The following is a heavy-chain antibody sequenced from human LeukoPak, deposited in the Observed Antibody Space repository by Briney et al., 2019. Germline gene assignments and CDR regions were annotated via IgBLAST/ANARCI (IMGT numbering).Heavy chain of an antibody. CDR3: ARDPPSDPSVSFDY. V-gene: IGHV1-2*02. J-gene: IGHJ4*02. CDR2: IHSNSGGT. CDR1: GYTFTEHY. D-gene: IGHD5-24*01. Sequence: ASVKVSCKASGYTFTEHYMHWVRQAPGQGLEWMGEIHSNSGGTRYAQRFQGRVTMTRDTSISTVYMELSSLTSDDSAVHYCARDPPSDPSVSFDYWGQGSLVTVSS.